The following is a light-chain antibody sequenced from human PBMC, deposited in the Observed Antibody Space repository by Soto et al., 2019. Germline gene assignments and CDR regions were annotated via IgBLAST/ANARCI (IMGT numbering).Light chain of an antibody. J-gene: IGKJ1*01. CDR3: QQYYTYST. V-gene: IGKV1-5*02. Sequence: DTQRTQSASTLSASVGDRVTIICRASQSISPRLAWYQQKPGKAPKLLISGAFSLESGVPSRFSGSASGTEFTLTISSLRPDDFATYYCQQYYTYSTFGQGTRV. CDR1: QSISPR. CDR2: GAF.